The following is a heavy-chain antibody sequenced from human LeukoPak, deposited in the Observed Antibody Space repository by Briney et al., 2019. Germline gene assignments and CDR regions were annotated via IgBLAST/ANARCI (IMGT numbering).Heavy chain of an antibody. CDR3: ARMDLDGGDSIGFDS. CDR1: GYTFTGFF. V-gene: IGHV1-2*02. J-gene: IGHJ5*01. Sequence: ASVKVSCKASGYTFTGFFMHWVRQAPGQGLEWMGWINPNIGDAYFAQKFQGRVTMTRDRSINTAYMELSRLTSDDTAVYYCARMDLDGGDSIGFDSWGQGTLVTVSS. D-gene: IGHD2-21*02. CDR2: INPNIGDA.